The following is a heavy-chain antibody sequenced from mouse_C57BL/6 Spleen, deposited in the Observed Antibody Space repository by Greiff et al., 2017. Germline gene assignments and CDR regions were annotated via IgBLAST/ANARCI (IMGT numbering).Heavy chain of an antibody. V-gene: IGHV5-17*01. CDR2: ISSGSSTI. D-gene: IGHD1-1*01. Sequence: EVQLQESGGGLVKPGGSLKLSCAASGFTFSDYGMHWVRPAPEKGLEWVTYISSGSSTIYYADTVKGRFTISRDNAKNPMFLQMTSLRSSDTAMYYCARDYYGISDAWFAYWGQGTLVTVSA. CDR3: ARDYYGISDAWFAY. CDR1: GFTFSDYG. J-gene: IGHJ3*01.